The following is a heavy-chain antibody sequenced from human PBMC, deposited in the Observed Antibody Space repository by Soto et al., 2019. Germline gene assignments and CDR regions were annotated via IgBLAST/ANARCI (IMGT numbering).Heavy chain of an antibody. J-gene: IGHJ4*02. D-gene: IGHD2-15*01. V-gene: IGHV4-31*03. CDR1: GGSITTGGYY. CDR2: RYYSEST. Sequence: SETLSLTCTVSGGSITTGGYYWSWIRQLPGKGLEWIGHRYYSESTYYNPSLKSRVSISLDTSKNQFSLKLSFVTAADTAMYYCARTKCSGGSCYSWSLNYWGQGTPVTVSS. CDR3: ARTKCSGGSCYSWSLNY.